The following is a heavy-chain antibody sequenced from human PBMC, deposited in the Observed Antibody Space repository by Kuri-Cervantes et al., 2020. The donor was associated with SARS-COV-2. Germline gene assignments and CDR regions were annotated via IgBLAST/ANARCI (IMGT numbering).Heavy chain of an antibody. J-gene: IGHJ2*01. D-gene: IGHD3-22*01. Sequence: GGSLRLSCAASGFTLSGYGIHWVRQAPGKGLEWVAATSADRTKEYYLDSVKGRFAISRDNSKNTVYLQINSLRAEDTAVYYCTRDSDTTGYYWYFDLWGRGTLVTVSS. V-gene: IGHV3-33*05. CDR1: GFTLSGYG. CDR3: TRDSDTTGYYWYFDL. CDR2: TSADRTKE.